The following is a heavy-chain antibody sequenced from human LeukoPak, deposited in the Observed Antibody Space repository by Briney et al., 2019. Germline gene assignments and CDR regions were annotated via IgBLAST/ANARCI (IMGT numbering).Heavy chain of an antibody. CDR1: GFTFSSYA. CDR2: ISYDGSNK. V-gene: IGHV3-30-3*01. J-gene: IGHJ4*02. Sequence: HPGGSLRLSCAASGFTFSSYAMHWVRQAPGKGLEWVAVISYDGSNKYYADSVKGRFTISRDNSKNTLYLQMNSLRAEDTAVYYCARDRTSGGYDRFDYWGQGTLVTVSS. D-gene: IGHD5-12*01. CDR3: ARDRTSGGYDRFDY.